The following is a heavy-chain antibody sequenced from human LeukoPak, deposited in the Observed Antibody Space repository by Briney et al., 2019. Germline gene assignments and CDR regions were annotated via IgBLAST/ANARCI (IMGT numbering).Heavy chain of an antibody. CDR1: GFTFSSYA. CDR2: ISYDGSNK. J-gene: IGHJ4*02. CDR3: ARVGAGYDFWSGSFDY. D-gene: IGHD3-3*01. V-gene: IGHV3-30*04. Sequence: GGSLRLSCAASGFTFSSYAMHWVRQAPGKGLEWVAVISYDGSNKYYADSVKGRFTISRDNSKNTLYLQMNSLRAEDTAVYYCARVGAGYDFWSGSFDYWGQGTLVTVSS.